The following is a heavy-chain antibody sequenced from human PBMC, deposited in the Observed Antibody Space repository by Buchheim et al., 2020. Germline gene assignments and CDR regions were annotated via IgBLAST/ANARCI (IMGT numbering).Heavy chain of an antibody. CDR3: ARRWGAGYCSGGSCLVATTPWSYFDY. D-gene: IGHD2-15*01. V-gene: IGHV4-34*01. CDR2: INHSGST. Sequence: QVQLQQWGAGLLKPSETLSLTCAVYGGSFSGYYWSWIRQPPGKGLEWIGEINHSGSTNYNPSLKSRLTISVDTSKNQFSLQLSSVTAADTAVYYCARRWGAGYCSGGSCLVATTPWSYFDYWGQGTL. J-gene: IGHJ4*02. CDR1: GGSFSGYY.